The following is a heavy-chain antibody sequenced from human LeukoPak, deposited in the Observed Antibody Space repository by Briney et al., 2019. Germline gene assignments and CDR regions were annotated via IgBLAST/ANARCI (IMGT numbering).Heavy chain of an antibody. D-gene: IGHD1-26*01. Sequence: PGGSLRLSCAASGFTFSSHAMSWVRQAPGKGLEWVSSISTSGVSTNYADSVKGRFTISRDNSKSMVYLQMNSLRAEDTAVYYCAKNTSGTYLDYWGHGILVTVSS. V-gene: IGHV3-23*01. CDR1: GFTFSSHA. CDR3: AKNTSGTYLDY. J-gene: IGHJ4*01. CDR2: ISTSGVST.